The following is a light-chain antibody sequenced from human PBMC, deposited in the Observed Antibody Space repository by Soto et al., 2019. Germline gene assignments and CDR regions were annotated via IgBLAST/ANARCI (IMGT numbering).Light chain of an antibody. CDR1: QSVSSN. Sequence: EIVMTQSPATLSVSPGERATLSCRSSQSVSSNLAWYQQKPGQPPRRVIYGASTRATGVPARFSGSGSGTEFTLTISSLQSEDFAVYYCQQYNDWPPITFGQGTRLEIK. CDR2: GAS. J-gene: IGKJ5*01. CDR3: QQYNDWPPIT. V-gene: IGKV3-15*01.